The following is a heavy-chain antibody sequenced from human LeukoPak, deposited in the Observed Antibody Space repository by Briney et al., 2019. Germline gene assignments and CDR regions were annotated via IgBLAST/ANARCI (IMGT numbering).Heavy chain of an antibody. Sequence: GESLKISCKGSGYSFTSYWIGWVRPVRGKGLEWRGIIYPGDSDTRYSPAFQGQVTISADKSISTAYLQWSSLKASDTAMYYCARGLDGYSFGFDYWGQGTLVTVSS. CDR3: ARGLDGYSFGFDY. V-gene: IGHV5-51*01. J-gene: IGHJ4*02. D-gene: IGHD5-24*01. CDR2: IYPGDSDT. CDR1: GYSFTSYW.